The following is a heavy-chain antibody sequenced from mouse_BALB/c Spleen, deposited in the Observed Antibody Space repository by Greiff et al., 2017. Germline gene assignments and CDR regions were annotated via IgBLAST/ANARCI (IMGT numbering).Heavy chain of an antibody. CDR2: IDPENGDT. CDR1: GFNITDYY. CDR3: NALLRPNFDY. D-gene: IGHD1-2*01. V-gene: IGHV14-4*02. J-gene: IGHJ2*01. Sequence: VQLQQSGAELVRSGASVKLSCTASGFNITDYYMHWVKQRPEQGLEWIGWIDPENGDTEYAPKFQGKATMTADTSSNTAYLQLSSLTSEDTAVYYCNALLRPNFDYWGQGTTLTVSA.